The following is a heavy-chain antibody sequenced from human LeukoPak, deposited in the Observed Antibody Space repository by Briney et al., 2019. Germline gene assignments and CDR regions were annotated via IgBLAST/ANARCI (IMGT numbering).Heavy chain of an antibody. CDR1: GFTYTDPW. CDR2: INPDGTII. D-gene: IGHD5-18*01. Sequence: GGSLRLSCVGSGFTYTDPWMHWFRQAPGEGPVWVSRINPDGTIIDYADSVKGRFSISRDNAKNLLYLQMNGLRADDTAVYYCAKDLSWNTADRWGQGILVTVSS. J-gene: IGHJ5*02. V-gene: IGHV3-74*01. CDR3: AKDLSWNTADR.